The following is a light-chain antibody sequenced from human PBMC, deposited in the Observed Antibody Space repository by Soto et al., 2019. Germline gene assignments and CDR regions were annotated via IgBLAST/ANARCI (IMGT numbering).Light chain of an antibody. J-gene: IGKJ1*01. CDR2: GAS. V-gene: IGKV3-20*01. Sequence: VVLTHSPGTLSFSPGYRATIYRGSSQSVTGNYLAWYQQKPGQAPRLLIFGASTRATGIPDRFSGSGSGTDFTLTISRLEPEDFAVYYCQHYYTSYTTFGQGTKVDIK. CDR3: QHYYTSYTT. CDR1: QSVTGNY.